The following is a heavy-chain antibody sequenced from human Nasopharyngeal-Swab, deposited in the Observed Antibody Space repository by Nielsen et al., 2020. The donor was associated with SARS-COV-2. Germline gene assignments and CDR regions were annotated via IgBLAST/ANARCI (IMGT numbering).Heavy chain of an antibody. D-gene: IGHD3-10*01. CDR1: GFTFGDFA. CDR3: AKGGGSYYNGFDS. CDR2: INGNSGEI. V-gene: IGHV3-9*01. Sequence: GGSLRLSCAASGFTFGDFAMHWVRQAPGKGLEWVSSINGNSGEIGYADSVKGRFTISRDNAKNSVYLQMNSLRTEDTALYYCAKGGGSYYNGFDSWGQGTRVSFSS. J-gene: IGHJ4*02.